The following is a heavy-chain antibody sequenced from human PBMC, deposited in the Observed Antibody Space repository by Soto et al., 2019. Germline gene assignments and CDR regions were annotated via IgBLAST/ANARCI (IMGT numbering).Heavy chain of an antibody. CDR2: INAGNGNT. J-gene: IGHJ6*02. V-gene: IGHV1-3*01. CDR3: ARSRTGSGSYCNPSYYYYGMDV. D-gene: IGHD3-10*01. CDR1: GYTFTSYA. Sequence: ASVKVSCKASGYTFTSYAMHWVRQAPGQGLEWMGWINAGNGNTKYSQKFQGRVTITRDTSASTAYMELSSLRSEDTAVYYCARSRTGSGSYCNPSYYYYGMDVWGQGTTVTVSS.